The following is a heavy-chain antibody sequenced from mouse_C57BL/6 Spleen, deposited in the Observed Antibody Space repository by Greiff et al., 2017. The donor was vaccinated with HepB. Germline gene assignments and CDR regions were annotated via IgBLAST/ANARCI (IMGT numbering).Heavy chain of an antibody. J-gene: IGHJ3*01. CDR2: ISSGSSTI. D-gene: IGHD3-3*01. CDR3: ATPRGFAY. V-gene: IGHV5-17*01. CDR1: GFTFSDYG. Sequence: EVKLVESGGGLVKPGGSLKLSCAASGFTFSDYGMHWVRQAPEKGLEWVAYISSGSSTIYYADTVKGRFTISRDNAKSTLFLQMTSLRSEDTAMYYCATPRGFAYWGQGTLVTVSA.